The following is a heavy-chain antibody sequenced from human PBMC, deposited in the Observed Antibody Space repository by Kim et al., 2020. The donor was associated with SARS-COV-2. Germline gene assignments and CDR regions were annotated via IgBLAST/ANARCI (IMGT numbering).Heavy chain of an antibody. V-gene: IGHV4-59*08. CDR1: GGSISSYY. CDR2: IYYSGST. Sequence: SETLSLTCTVSGGSISSYYWSWIRQPPGKGLEWIGYIYYSGSTNYNPSLKSRVTISVDTSKNQFSLKLSSGTAADTAVYYCARHRSYGSGSHDAFDIWGQGTMVTVSS. D-gene: IGHD3-10*01. J-gene: IGHJ3*02. CDR3: ARHRSYGSGSHDAFDI.